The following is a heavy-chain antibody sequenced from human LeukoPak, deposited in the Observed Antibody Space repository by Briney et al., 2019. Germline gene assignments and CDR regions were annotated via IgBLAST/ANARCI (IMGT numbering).Heavy chain of an antibody. J-gene: IGHJ3*02. CDR2: IYSGGST. D-gene: IGHD3-3*02. V-gene: IGHV3-53*05. CDR1: GFTVSSNY. CDR3: AREISRTGAFDI. Sequence: GGSLRLTCAASGFTVSSNYKSWVRQAPGKRLEWVSVIYSGGSTYYANSVKGRFTISRDNSKNTLYLQMNSLRAEDTAVYYCAREISRTGAFDIWGQGTMVTVSS.